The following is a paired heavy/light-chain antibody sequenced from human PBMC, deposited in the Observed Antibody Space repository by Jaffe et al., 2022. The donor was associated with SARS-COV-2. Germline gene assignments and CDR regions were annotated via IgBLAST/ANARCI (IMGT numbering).Light chain of an antibody. J-gene: IGLJ2*01. Sequence: QSALTQPASVSGSPGQSITISCTGTSSDIGDYNYVSWYQQHPGKAPKLIIYDVSNRPSGVSNRFSGSKAGNTASLTISALQAEDEADYYCNSYKSGSAFVVFGGGTKLTVL. CDR1: SSDIGDYNY. V-gene: IGLV2-14*03. CDR3: NSYKSGSAFVV. CDR2: DVS.
Heavy chain of an antibody. CDR1: GFTFSSYT. D-gene: IGHD2-21*02. V-gene: IGHV3-48*02. Sequence: EVQLVESGGGLVQPGGTLRLSCAGSGFTFSSYTMNWVRQAPGKGLEWVSYISTSSSNVKYADSVRGRFTIYRDNAKNSLYLQMNSLRDEDTAVYYCARGVGYCGGDCYRAFDIWGQGTMVAVSS. CDR3: ARGVGYCGGDCYRAFDI. J-gene: IGHJ3*02. CDR2: ISTSSSNV.